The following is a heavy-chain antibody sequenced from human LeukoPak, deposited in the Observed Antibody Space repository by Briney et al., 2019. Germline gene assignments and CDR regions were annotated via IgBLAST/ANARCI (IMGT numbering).Heavy chain of an antibody. J-gene: IGHJ4*02. D-gene: IGHD1-26*01. V-gene: IGHV3-7*01. CDR2: IKQDGSER. CDR3: ARARHLVYSWSYYFDY. CDR1: GFTFSSYW. Sequence: SGGSLRLSCAASGFTFSSYWMSWVRQTPGKGLEWVANIKQDGSERYYVDSVNARFTISRDNAKNSLYLQMSSLRAEDTAVYYCARARHLVYSWSYYFDYWGQGTLVTVSS.